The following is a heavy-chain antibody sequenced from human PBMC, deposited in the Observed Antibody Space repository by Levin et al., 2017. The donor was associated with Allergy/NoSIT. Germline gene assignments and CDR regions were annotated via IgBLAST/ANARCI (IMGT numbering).Heavy chain of an antibody. V-gene: IGHV4-59*01. Sequence: SETLSLTCTVSGGSISSDNWSWIRQPPGKGLEWIGYIYDTGNTNYNPSLKSRVTLSVDTSKNQFSLKLSSVTPADTAGYYCARFGWGSFRRFYYWGQGTLVTVSS. CDR3: ARFGWGSFRRFYY. J-gene: IGHJ4*02. CDR2: IYDTGNT. D-gene: IGHD3-16*02. CDR1: GGSISSDN.